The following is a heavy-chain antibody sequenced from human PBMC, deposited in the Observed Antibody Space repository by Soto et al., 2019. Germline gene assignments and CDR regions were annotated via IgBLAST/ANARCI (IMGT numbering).Heavy chain of an antibody. Sequence: QVQLVESGGGVVQPGRSLRLSCAASGFPFTTYGMHWVREGPDKGLEWVAVISYDGSNKFYADSVKGRFTISRDNSKNTLYRQMNSLRPEDTALYYCVGGQYYFGYRGQGTLVIVSS. CDR2: ISYDGSNK. CDR1: GFPFTTYG. D-gene: IGHD3-10*01. J-gene: IGHJ4*02. V-gene: IGHV3-30*03. CDR3: VGGQYYFGY.